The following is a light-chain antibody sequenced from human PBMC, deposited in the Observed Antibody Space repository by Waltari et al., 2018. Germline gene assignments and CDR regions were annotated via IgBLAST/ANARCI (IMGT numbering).Light chain of an antibody. J-gene: IGLJ3*02. CDR2: EYK. V-gene: IGLV6-57*04. Sequence: NFMLTQPHSVSESPGKTVTISCTRSSGSIATNYVQWYQQRPGSAPTTIIYEYKQRPSAVPDRFSGSIDGSSNSASLTISGLKTEDEADYYCQSYDNSLTVFGGGTRLTVL. CDR1: SGSIATNY. CDR3: QSYDNSLTV.